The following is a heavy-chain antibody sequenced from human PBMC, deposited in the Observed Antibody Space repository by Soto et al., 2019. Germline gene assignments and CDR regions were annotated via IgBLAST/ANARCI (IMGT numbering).Heavy chain of an antibody. V-gene: IGHV3-30*18. CDR2: ISYDGSNK. D-gene: IGHD7-27*01. Sequence: GGSLRLSCAASGFTFSSYGMHWVRQAPGKGLEWVAVISYDGSNKYYADSVKGRFTISRDNSKNTLYLQMNSLRAEDTAVYYCAKSPLGYYYYMDVWGKGTTVTVSS. CDR3: AKSPLGYYYYMDV. J-gene: IGHJ6*03. CDR1: GFTFSSYG.